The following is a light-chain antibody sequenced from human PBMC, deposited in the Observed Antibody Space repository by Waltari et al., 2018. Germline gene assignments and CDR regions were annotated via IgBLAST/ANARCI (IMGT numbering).Light chain of an antibody. CDR2: DAS. CDR1: QSIATN. J-gene: IGKJ5*01. Sequence: EVVMTQPPDTLSVSPRGRATLSCRASQSIATNLAWYQQRRGQAPRLLIFDASTRATSISGRFSGSGSGTEFTLTISSLQSDDSAVYYCQQYNRWPPITFGQGTRLEIK. CDR3: QQYNRWPPIT. V-gene: IGKV3-15*01.